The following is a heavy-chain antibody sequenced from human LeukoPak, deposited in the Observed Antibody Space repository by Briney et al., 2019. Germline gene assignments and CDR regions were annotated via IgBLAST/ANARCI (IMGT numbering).Heavy chain of an antibody. CDR2: ISSSGSTI. Sequence: GGSLRLSCAASGFTFSDYYMSWIRQAPGKGLEWVSYISSSGSTIYYADSVKGRFTISRDNARYSLSLQMNNLRADDTAVYYCVRDGDYFDYWGQGTLVTVSS. J-gene: IGHJ4*02. CDR3: VRDGDYFDY. D-gene: IGHD4-17*01. V-gene: IGHV3-11*04. CDR1: GFTFSDYY.